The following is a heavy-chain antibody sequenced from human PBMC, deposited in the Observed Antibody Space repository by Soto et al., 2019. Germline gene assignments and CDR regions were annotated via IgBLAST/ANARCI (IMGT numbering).Heavy chain of an antibody. Sequence: GASVKVSCKASGYTFTSYAMHWVRQAPGQRLEWMGWINVGNGNTKYSQKFQGRVTITRDTSASTAYMELSSLRSEDTAVYYCARQHPSSIAVASDYWGQGTLVTVSS. CDR3: ARQHPSSIAVASDY. V-gene: IGHV1-3*01. CDR1: GYTFTSYA. D-gene: IGHD6-19*01. J-gene: IGHJ4*02. CDR2: INVGNGNT.